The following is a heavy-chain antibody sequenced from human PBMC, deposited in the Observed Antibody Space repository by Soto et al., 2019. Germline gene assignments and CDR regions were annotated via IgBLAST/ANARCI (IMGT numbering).Heavy chain of an antibody. CDR2: IIPIFATA. V-gene: IGHV1-69*01. CDR1: GGTFSSYA. D-gene: IGHD5-18*01. Sequence: QVQLMQSGAEVRKPGSSVKVSCKASGGTFSSYAISWVRQAPGQGLEWMGGIIPIFATANYAQKFQGRVTITADESTSTAYMELSSLRSEDTAVYYCARDFSTVPVDTPSVLSLNYWGQGTLVTVSS. J-gene: IGHJ4*02. CDR3: ARDFSTVPVDTPSVLSLNY.